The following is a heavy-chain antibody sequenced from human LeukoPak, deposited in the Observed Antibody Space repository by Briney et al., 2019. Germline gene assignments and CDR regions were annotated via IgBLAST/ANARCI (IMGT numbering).Heavy chain of an antibody. D-gene: IGHD6-13*01. CDR3: AKDIGSWYNKYFQH. CDR2: ISGSGGST. V-gene: IGHV3-23*01. CDR1: GFTFSNYV. Sequence: GGSLRLSCAGSGFTFSNYVMSWVRQAPGKGLEWVSVISGSGGSTYYADSVKGRFTISRDNSKNTLYLQMNSLRAEDTAVYYCAKDIGSWYNKYFQHWGQGTLVTVSS. J-gene: IGHJ1*01.